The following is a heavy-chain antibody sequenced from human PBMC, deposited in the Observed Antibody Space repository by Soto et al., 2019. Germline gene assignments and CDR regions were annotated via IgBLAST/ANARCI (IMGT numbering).Heavy chain of an antibody. CDR1: GFTFSSNA. CDR2: ISGSGGTT. CDR3: AKQRAGFGSGSDTYYFDY. J-gene: IGHJ4*02. Sequence: EVQLLESGGGLVQPGGSLRISCIGSGFTFSSNAMSWVRQAPGKGLEWVSAISGSGGTTYYADSVKGRFAVSRDNSNNPLYLQMNRLRAEDTAVYYCAKQRAGFGSGSDTYYFDYWGQGTLVTVSS. D-gene: IGHD3-10*01. V-gene: IGHV3-23*01.